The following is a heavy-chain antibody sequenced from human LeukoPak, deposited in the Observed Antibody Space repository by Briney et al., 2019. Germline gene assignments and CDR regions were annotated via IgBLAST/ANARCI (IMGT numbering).Heavy chain of an antibody. CDR1: GGSFSGYY. D-gene: IGHD4-17*01. CDR3: ARGDDYGDFNFDY. J-gene: IGHJ4*02. V-gene: IGHV4-34*01. Sequence: SETLSLTCAVYGGSFSGYYWSWIRQPPGKGLEWIWEINHSGSTNYNTSLKSRVTISVDTSKKQFSLKLSSVTAADTAVYYCARGDDYGDFNFDYWGQGTLVTVSS. CDR2: INHSGST.